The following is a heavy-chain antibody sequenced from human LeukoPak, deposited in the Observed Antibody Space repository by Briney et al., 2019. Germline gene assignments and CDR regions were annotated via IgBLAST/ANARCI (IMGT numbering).Heavy chain of an antibody. CDR3: AREAHYYDSSGSFDY. Sequence: ASVKVSCKASGGTFSSCTISWVRQAPGQGLEWMGRIIPILGIANYAQKFQGRVTITADKSTSTAYMELSSLRSEDTAVYYCAREAHYYDSSGSFDYWGQGTLVTVSS. CDR2: IIPILGIA. CDR1: GGTFSSCT. J-gene: IGHJ4*02. V-gene: IGHV1-69*04. D-gene: IGHD3-22*01.